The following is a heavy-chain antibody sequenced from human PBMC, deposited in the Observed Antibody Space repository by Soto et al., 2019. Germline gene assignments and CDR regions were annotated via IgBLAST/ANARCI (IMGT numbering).Heavy chain of an antibody. CDR3: ARVRSSDGTLGPRPPLFYFDS. V-gene: IGHV4-31*03. CDR2: IFYSGGT. D-gene: IGHD6-13*01. CDR1: GDSIRSGGYY. J-gene: IGHJ4*02. Sequence: QVQLQESGPGLVKPSQTLSLTCTVSGDSIRSGGYYWNWIRQHPGKGLEWIGYIFYSGGTYYNPSLQSRVTISLDTSKTQFSLKLNSVTVADTAVYFCARVRSSDGTLGPRPPLFYFDSWGQGTQVTVSS.